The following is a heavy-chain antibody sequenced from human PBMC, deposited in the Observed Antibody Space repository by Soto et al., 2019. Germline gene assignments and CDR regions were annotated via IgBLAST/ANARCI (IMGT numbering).Heavy chain of an antibody. CDR1: GYTFTSYG. V-gene: IGHV1-18*04. Sequence: ASVKVSCKASGYTFTSYGISWVRQAPGRGLEWMGWISAYNGNTNYAQKLQGRVTMTTDTSTSTAYMELRSLRSDDTAVYYCARARHYYYGSGSYFDYWGQGTLVTVSS. CDR2: ISAYNGNT. D-gene: IGHD3-10*01. J-gene: IGHJ4*02. CDR3: ARARHYYYGSGSYFDY.